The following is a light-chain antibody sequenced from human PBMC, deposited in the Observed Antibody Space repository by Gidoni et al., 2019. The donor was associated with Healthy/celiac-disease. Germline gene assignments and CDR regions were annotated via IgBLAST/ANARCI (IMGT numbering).Light chain of an antibody. Sequence: DIQMNQSPSTLSASVGDRVTITCRASQSISSWLAWYQQKPGKAPKLLIYKESSLESGVPSRFSGSGSGTEFTLTISSLQPDDFATYYCQQYNSYSRTFGQGTKVEIK. J-gene: IGKJ1*01. V-gene: IGKV1-5*03. CDR2: KES. CDR1: QSISSW. CDR3: QQYNSYSRT.